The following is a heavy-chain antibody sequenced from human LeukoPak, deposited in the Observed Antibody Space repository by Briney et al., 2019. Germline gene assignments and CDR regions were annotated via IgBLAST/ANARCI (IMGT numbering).Heavy chain of an antibody. CDR2: IIPIFGTA. CDR1: GGTFSSYA. CDR3: ARATYYYGSGSYFFDP. Sequence: ASVKVSCKASGGTFSSYAISWVRQAPGQGLEWMGGIIPIFGTANYAQKFQGRVTITADESTSTAYMELSSLRSEDTAVYYCARATYYYGSGSYFFDPWGQGTLVTVPS. J-gene: IGHJ5*02. D-gene: IGHD3-10*01. V-gene: IGHV1-69*13.